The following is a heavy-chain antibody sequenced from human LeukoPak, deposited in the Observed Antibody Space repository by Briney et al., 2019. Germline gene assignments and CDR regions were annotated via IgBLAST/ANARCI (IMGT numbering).Heavy chain of an antibody. D-gene: IGHD3-16*01. V-gene: IGHV3-21*04. CDR1: GFTFSSYS. Sequence: GGSLRLSCAASGFTFSSYSMNWVRQAPGKGLEWVSSISSSSSYIYYADSVKGRFTISRDNAKNSLYLQMNSLRTEDTALYYCAKDGRFYNYGSGSSYYYYYMDVWGKGTTVTISS. CDR3: AKDGRFYNYGSGSSYYYYYMDV. J-gene: IGHJ6*03. CDR2: ISSSSSYI.